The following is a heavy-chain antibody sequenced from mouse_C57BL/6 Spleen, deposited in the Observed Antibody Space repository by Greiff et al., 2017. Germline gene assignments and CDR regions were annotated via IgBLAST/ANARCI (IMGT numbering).Heavy chain of an antibody. J-gene: IGHJ2*01. Sequence: QVQLQQPGAELVRPGSSVKLSCKASGYTFTSYWMHWVKQRPIQGLEWIGNIDPSDSETHYNQKFKDKATLTVDKSSSTAYMQLSSLTSEDSAVYCRARAIYGYYLDYGGQGTTLTASS. CDR3: ARAIYGYYLDY. CDR1: GYTFTSYW. CDR2: IDPSDSET. V-gene: IGHV1-52*01. D-gene: IGHD1-1*02.